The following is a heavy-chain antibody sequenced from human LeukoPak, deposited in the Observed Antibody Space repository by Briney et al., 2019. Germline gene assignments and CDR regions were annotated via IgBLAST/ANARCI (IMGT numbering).Heavy chain of an antibody. D-gene: IGHD3-22*01. CDR3: ASYSTDSSGYYFDY. CDR1: GGTFSSYA. J-gene: IGHJ4*02. Sequence: ASVTVSCTASGGTFSSYAISWVRQAPGQGLEWMGGIIPIFGTANYAQKFQGRVTITADESTSTAYMELSSLRSEDTAVYYCASYSTDSSGYYFDYWGQGTLVTVSS. CDR2: IIPIFGTA. V-gene: IGHV1-69*13.